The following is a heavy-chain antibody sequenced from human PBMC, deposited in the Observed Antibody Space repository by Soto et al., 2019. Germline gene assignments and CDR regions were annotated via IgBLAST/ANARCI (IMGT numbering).Heavy chain of an antibody. V-gene: IGHV3-23*01. Sequence: EVLLLESGGGLVQPGRSLRLSCAASGFTFNTYAMTWVRQAPGKGLEWVSTIDGGGGSASYADSVKGRFVISRDNYRNMLHLQMNSLTADDTAVYYCAKLNRYNYGVDYWGQGTLVTVSS. CDR3: AKLNRYNYGVDY. CDR2: IDGGGGSA. CDR1: GFTFNTYA. D-gene: IGHD5-18*01. J-gene: IGHJ4*02.